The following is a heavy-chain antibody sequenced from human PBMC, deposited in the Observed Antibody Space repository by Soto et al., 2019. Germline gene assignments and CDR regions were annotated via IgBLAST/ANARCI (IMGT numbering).Heavy chain of an antibody. J-gene: IGHJ4*02. CDR2: IRSKAYGGTT. D-gene: IGHD3-22*01. Sequence: KPGGSLRLSCTASGFTFGDYAMSWFRQAPGKGLEWVGFIRSKAYGGTTEYAASVKGRFTISRDDSKSIAYLQMNSLKTEDTAVYYCTRWGMIVVVTNDYWGQGTLVTVSS. V-gene: IGHV3-49*05. CDR1: GFTFGDYA. CDR3: TRWGMIVVVTNDY.